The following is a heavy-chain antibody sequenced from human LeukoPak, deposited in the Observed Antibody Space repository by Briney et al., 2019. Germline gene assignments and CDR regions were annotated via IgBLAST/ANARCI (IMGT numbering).Heavy chain of an antibody. CDR1: GGSLSSYY. CDR2: IYYSEST. V-gene: IGHV4-59*08. Sequence: SETLSLTCTVSGGSLSSYYWRWIRQPPGKGLEWIGYIYYSESTNYNPYLQCRVTISVDKSKNQFSLNLSSVTAADTAVYYCARGGDQRIAVACFFDYWGQGTLVTV. J-gene: IGHJ4*02. CDR3: ARGGDQRIAVACFFDY. D-gene: IGHD6-19*01.